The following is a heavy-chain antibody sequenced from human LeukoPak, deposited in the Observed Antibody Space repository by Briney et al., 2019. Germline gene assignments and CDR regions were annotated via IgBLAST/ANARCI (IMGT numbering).Heavy chain of an antibody. CDR2: IYYTGNT. Sequence: SETLSLTCTVSGGSISNYYWSWIRQSPGKGLEWIGYIYYTGNTNYNPSLESRVIISVDTSKNQFSLKLSSVTAADTAVYYCARGIDLIVGATRDYGMDVWGQGTTVTVSS. J-gene: IGHJ6*02. CDR3: ARGIDLIVGATRDYGMDV. V-gene: IGHV4-59*12. D-gene: IGHD1-26*01. CDR1: GGSISNYY.